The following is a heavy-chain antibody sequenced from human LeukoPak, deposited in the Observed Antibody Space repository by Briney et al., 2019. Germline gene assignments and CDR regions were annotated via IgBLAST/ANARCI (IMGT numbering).Heavy chain of an antibody. V-gene: IGHV3-48*03. CDR1: GFTFSSYA. CDR3: ARALPIDY. CDR2: ISSSGTTV. J-gene: IGHJ4*02. Sequence: HPGGSLRLSCAASGFTFSSYALNWVRQAPGKGLEWLSYISSSGTTVYCADSVKGRFTISRDNADNSLYLQMNSLRAEDTAVYYCARALPIDYWGQGTLVTVSP.